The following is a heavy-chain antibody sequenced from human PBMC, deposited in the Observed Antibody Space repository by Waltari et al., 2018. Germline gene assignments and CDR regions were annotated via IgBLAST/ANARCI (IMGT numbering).Heavy chain of an antibody. V-gene: IGHV1-69*04. D-gene: IGHD2-21*02. CDR2: IIPILGRT. CDR3: ARGGSTVVTGIYYYYGLDV. Sequence: QVQLVQSGAEVKSPGSSLKVSCKASGGTFSNYSINWVRQAPGQGLEWMGRIIPILGRTNYAQNFQGRVTILADKSTNTAYMELGSLRSEDTAMYYCARGGSTVVTGIYYYYGLDVWGQGTTVTVSS. J-gene: IGHJ6*02. CDR1: GGTFSNYS.